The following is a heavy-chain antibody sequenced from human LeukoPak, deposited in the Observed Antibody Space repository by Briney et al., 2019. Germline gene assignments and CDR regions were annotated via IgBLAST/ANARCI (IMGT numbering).Heavy chain of an antibody. D-gene: IGHD4-11*01. Sequence: SETLSLTCTVSGYSISSGYYWGWIRQPPGMGLEWIGTIYHSGRTYYNPSLKSRVTISVDTSKNQFSLKLNSVTAADTAVYCCARATHYSNYRHHYYYMDVWGKGTTVTVSS. CDR1: GYSISSGYY. CDR2: IYHSGRT. CDR3: ARATHYSNYRHHYYYMDV. V-gene: IGHV4-38-2*02. J-gene: IGHJ6*03.